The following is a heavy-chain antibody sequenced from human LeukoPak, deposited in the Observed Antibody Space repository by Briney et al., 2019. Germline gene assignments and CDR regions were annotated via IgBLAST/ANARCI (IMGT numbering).Heavy chain of an antibody. J-gene: IGHJ3*02. Sequence: PGGSLRLSCAASGFTFSNYWMTWVRQAPGKGLEWAANIKQDGSEKYYVDSVKGRFTISRDNAKNSLYLQITSLRAEDTAVYYCARDRGTTASIVGAFDIWGQGTMVTVSS. V-gene: IGHV3-7*01. D-gene: IGHD1-1*01. CDR1: GFTFSNYW. CDR3: ARDRGTTASIVGAFDI. CDR2: IKQDGSEK.